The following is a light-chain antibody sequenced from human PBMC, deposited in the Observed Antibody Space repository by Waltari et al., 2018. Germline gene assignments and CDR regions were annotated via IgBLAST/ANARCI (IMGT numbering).Light chain of an antibody. J-gene: IGLJ2*01. Sequence: QSVLTQPPSVSGTPGQRVTISCTGSSSNLGAGHHVHWYQKTPGTAPKLLIFGNNNRPSGVPDRFSGSKSGTSASLAITGLQAEDEGDYYCQSFDSRLSDGVVFGGGTKVTVL. V-gene: IGLV1-40*01. CDR3: QSFDSRLSDGVV. CDR1: SSNLGAGHH. CDR2: GNN.